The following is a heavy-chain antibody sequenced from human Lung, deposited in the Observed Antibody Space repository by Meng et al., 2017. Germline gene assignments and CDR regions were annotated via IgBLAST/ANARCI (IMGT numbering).Heavy chain of an antibody. D-gene: IGHD1-7*01. CDR2: IIPSSGDA. CDR1: GYTFIDAY. V-gene: IGHV1-2*06. J-gene: IGHJ4*02. CDR3: ARDGGNYDFDY. Sequence: VPLWLFGAEVKKPGASVKLSCRASGYTFIDAYVHWVRQAPGQGLEWMGRIIPSSGDANSAQKFLGRVTLTWDTSISTAYMELSSLRSDDTAIYYCARDGGNYDFDYWGQGTLVTVSS.